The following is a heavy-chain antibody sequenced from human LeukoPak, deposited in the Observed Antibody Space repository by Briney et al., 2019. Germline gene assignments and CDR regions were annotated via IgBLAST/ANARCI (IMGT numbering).Heavy chain of an antibody. CDR1: GGSISSGSYY. D-gene: IGHD5-24*01. CDR3: ARDVRRRDGYNYAEV. Sequence: SESLSLTCTVSGGSISSGSYYWSWIRQPAGKGLEWIGYISYSGINNYNPSLKSRVTISVDTSKNHFSLKLTSVTAADTAVYYCARDVRRRDGYNYAEVWGQGTLVTVSS. V-gene: IGHV4-61*10. J-gene: IGHJ4*02. CDR2: ISYSGIN.